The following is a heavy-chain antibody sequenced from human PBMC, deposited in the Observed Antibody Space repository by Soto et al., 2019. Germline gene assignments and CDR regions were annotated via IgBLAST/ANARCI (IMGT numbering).Heavy chain of an antibody. CDR2: IYYSGST. CDR3: ARSSSSWYRTTGEQYGMDV. CDR1: GGSISSGGYY. Sequence: PSETLSLTCTVSGGSISSGGYYWSWIRQHPGKGLEWIGYIYYSGSTYYNPSLKSRVTISVDTSKNQFSLKLSSVTAADTAVYYCARSSSSWYRTTGEQYGMDVWGQGTTVTVSS. D-gene: IGHD6-13*01. J-gene: IGHJ6*02. V-gene: IGHV4-31*03.